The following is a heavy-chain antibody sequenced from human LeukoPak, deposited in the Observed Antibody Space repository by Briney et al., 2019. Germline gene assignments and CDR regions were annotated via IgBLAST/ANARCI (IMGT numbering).Heavy chain of an antibody. Sequence: GASVKVSCKASGYTFTGYYMHWVRQAPGQGLEWMGWINPNSGGTNYAQKFQGRVTVTRDTSISTAYMELSRLRSDDTAVYYCARALGVQFTRMYYFDYWGQGTLVTVSS. CDR3: ARALGVQFTRMYYFDY. J-gene: IGHJ4*02. D-gene: IGHD1-1*01. CDR2: INPNSGGT. V-gene: IGHV1-2*02. CDR1: GYTFTGYY.